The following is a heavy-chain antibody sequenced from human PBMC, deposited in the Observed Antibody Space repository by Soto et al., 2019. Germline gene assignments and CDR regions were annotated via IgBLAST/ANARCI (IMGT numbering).Heavy chain of an antibody. CDR1: GGSISSTGYY. J-gene: IGHJ5*02. CDR2: IYYSGST. V-gene: IGHV4-39*01. Sequence: SETLSLTCTGSGGSISSTGYYWGWIRQPPGKGLEWIGSIYYSGSTSYNPSLQSRVTMSVDTSKNQLSLKVSSVTAADTAVYYCARLHCISRNSVPLDPWGQGTLVTVSS. D-gene: IGHD1-20*01. CDR3: ARLHCISRNSVPLDP.